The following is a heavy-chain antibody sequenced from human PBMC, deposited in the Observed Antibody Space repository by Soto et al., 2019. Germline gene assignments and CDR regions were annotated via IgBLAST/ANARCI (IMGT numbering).Heavy chain of an antibody. Sequence: XGSLRLSCAASGFTFSSYCMHGVRQAPGKGLEWVAVIWYDGSNKYYADSVKGRFTISRDNSKNTLYLQMNSLRAEDTAVYYCARDWGYSYGPYSYYYGMHVWGQGTTVNVSS. J-gene: IGHJ6*02. CDR1: GFTFSSYC. CDR3: ARDWGYSYGPYSYYYGMHV. D-gene: IGHD5-18*01. CDR2: IWYDGSNK. V-gene: IGHV3-33*01.